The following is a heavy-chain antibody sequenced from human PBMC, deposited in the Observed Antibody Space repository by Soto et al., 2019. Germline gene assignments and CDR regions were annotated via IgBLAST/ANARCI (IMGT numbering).Heavy chain of an antibody. V-gene: IGHV3-21*01. CDR1: GFTFSSYS. D-gene: IGHD1-26*01. J-gene: IGHJ1*01. CDR2: ISSSSSYI. CDR3: ARDSSALWEPVQYLQH. Sequence: PGGFLRLSCAASGFTFSSYSMNWVRQAPGKGLEWVSSISSSSSYIYYADSVKGRFTISRDNAKNSLYLQMNSLRAEDTAVYYCARDSSALWEPVQYLQHWGQGTQVTVSS.